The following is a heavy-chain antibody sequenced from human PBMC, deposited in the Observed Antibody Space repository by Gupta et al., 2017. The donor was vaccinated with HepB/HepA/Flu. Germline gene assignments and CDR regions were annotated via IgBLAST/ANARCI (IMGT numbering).Heavy chain of an antibody. Sequence: QVQLVQSGAEVKKPGSSVKVSCKASGGTFSSYGISWVRQAPGQGLEWMGGIIPSFGTANYAQKFQGRVTITADESTSTAYMELSSLRSEDTAVYYCARNRYCSSTSCYTPYYYYMDVWGKGTTVTVSS. CDR1: GGTFSSYG. J-gene: IGHJ6*03. V-gene: IGHV1-69*01. CDR2: IIPSFGTA. CDR3: ARNRYCSSTSCYTPYYYYMDV. D-gene: IGHD2-2*01.